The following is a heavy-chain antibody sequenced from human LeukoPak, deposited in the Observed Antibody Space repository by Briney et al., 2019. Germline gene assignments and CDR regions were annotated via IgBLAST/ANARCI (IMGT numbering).Heavy chain of an antibody. J-gene: IGHJ3*02. CDR2: ISNDSVDK. D-gene: IGHD3-3*01. Sequence: GGSLRPSCVGSGFTFSDYYMSWIRQVPGKGLEWVSYISNDSVDKYYVDSVRGRFTISRDNAKKSMYLQMSGLRVEDTAVYYCARRDWVSGAVRAFDIWGQGTMVTVSS. CDR1: GFTFSDYY. CDR3: ARRDWVSGAVRAFDI. V-gene: IGHV3-11*04.